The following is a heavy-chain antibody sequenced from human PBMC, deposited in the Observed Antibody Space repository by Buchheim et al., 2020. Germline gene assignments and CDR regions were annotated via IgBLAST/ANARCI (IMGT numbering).Heavy chain of an antibody. J-gene: IGHJ4*02. CDR3: ASWGYGDYEDDYFDY. CDR2: IFPILGIA. CDR1: GGTFSSYT. D-gene: IGHD4-17*01. Sequence: QVQLVQSGAEVKKPGSSVKVSCKASGGTFSSYTISWVRQAPGQGLEWMGRIFPILGIANYAQRFQGRVTITADKSTSTAYMELSSLRSEDTAVYYCASWGYGDYEDDYFDYWGQGTL. V-gene: IGHV1-69*02.